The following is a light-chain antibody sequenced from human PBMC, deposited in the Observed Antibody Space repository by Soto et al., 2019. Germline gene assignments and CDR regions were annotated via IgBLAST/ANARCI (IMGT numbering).Light chain of an antibody. CDR1: QSVSIY. J-gene: IGKJ4*01. V-gene: IGKV3-11*01. CDR3: QQRFAWPNS. CDR2: DIS. Sequence: EIVLTQSPATLSLSPGERATLSCRASQSVSIYLAWYQQRPGQTPRLLIYDISTRAAGIPARFSGSAFRTDYTLTISNLEPEDSAVYYCQQRFAWPNSFGGGTKVQI.